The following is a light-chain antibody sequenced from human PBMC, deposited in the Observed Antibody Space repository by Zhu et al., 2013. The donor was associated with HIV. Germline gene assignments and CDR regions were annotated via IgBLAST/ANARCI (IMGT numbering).Light chain of an antibody. CDR1: QSVSSSY. Sequence: EIVLTQSPGTLSLSPGERATLSCRASQSVSSSYLAWYQQKPGQAPRLLIYGASTRASGVPDRFRSGGSGTEFSLTISSLQSDDFAVYCCQQYDQWPPTFGQGTKVEI. J-gene: IGKJ1*01. CDR2: GAS. V-gene: IGKV3-15*01. CDR3: QQYDQWPPT.